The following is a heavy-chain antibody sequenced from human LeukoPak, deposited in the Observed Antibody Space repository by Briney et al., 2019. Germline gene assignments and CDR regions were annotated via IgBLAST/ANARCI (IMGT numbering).Heavy chain of an antibody. Sequence: GGSLRLSCEASVFTFSSKGMHWVRQAPGKGLEWVAVIWYDGSSKYYADSVKGRFTISRDNSKNTLYLQMTSLRAEDTAVYYCAREARYESSGYYFDFWGQGTQVTVSS. CDR2: IWYDGSSK. CDR1: VFTFSSKG. J-gene: IGHJ4*02. V-gene: IGHV3-33*01. CDR3: AREARYESSGYYFDF. D-gene: IGHD3-22*01.